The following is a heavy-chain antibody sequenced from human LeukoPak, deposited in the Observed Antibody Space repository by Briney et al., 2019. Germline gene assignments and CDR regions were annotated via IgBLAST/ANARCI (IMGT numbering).Heavy chain of an antibody. Sequence: AGGSLRLSCAVSGFTFSSYAMHWVRQAPGKGLDWVAVISNDGTNKYYADPVKGRFTISRDNSKNTLYLQMNSLRAEDTAVYYCAKEDSSGWPGALWGQGTLVTVSS. V-gene: IGHV3-30-3*02. CDR2: ISNDGTNK. CDR3: AKEDSSGWPGAL. D-gene: IGHD6-19*01. J-gene: IGHJ4*02. CDR1: GFTFSSYA.